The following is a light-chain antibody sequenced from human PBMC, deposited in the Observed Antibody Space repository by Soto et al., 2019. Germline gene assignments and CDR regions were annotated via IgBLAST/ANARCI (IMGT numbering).Light chain of an antibody. CDR3: QSYDSSLTFYV. CDR2: GNS. Sequence: QSVLTQPPSVSGAPGQRVTISCTGSSSNIGAGYDVHWYQQLPGTAPKLLIYGNSNRPSGVPDRFSGSKSGTSASLAITGLQAEDEADYYCQSYDSSLTFYVFGTGTTVTVL. V-gene: IGLV1-40*01. CDR1: SSNIGAGYD. J-gene: IGLJ1*01.